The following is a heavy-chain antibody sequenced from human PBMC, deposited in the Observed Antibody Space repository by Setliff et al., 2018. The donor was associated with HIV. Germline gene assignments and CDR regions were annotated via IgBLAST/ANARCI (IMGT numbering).Heavy chain of an antibody. V-gene: IGHV1-46*01. Sequence: ASVKVSCKASEYTFTIYYIHWVRQALGQGFEWMGIINPRGGITTYSQNFQGRVTMTRDTSTGTIYMELSSLRSEDTAVYYCATTQDGPGGNYFDSWGQGTLVTVSS. J-gene: IGHJ4*02. D-gene: IGHD3-16*01. CDR3: ATTQDGPGGNYFDS. CDR1: EYTFTIYY. CDR2: INPRGGIT.